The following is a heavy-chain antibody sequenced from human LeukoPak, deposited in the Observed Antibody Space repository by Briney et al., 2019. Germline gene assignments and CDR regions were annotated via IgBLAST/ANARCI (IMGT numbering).Heavy chain of an antibody. D-gene: IGHD6-13*01. Sequence: GGSLRLSCAASGFTFSSYAMSWVRQAPGTGLVWVSCINSDGSRTTYADSVKGRFTISRDNAKNTLYLQMNTLGVEDTAVYYCARGSWSAADTNIDYWGQGTLVTVSS. CDR2: INSDGSRT. V-gene: IGHV3-74*01. CDR1: GFTFSSYA. J-gene: IGHJ4*02. CDR3: ARGSWSAADTNIDY.